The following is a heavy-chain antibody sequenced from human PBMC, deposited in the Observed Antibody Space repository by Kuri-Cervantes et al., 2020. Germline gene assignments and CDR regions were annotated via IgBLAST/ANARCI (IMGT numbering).Heavy chain of an antibody. CDR2: IYHSGST. V-gene: IGHV4-34*01. Sequence: GSLRLSCAVYGGSFSGYYWGWIRQPPGKGLEWIGEIYHSGSTNYNPSLKSRVTISVDKSKNQFSLKLSSVTAADTAVYYRARVSVIETGFWSGYYNWFDPWGQGTLVTVSS. CDR3: ARVSVIETGFWSGYYNWFDP. D-gene: IGHD3-3*01. J-gene: IGHJ5*02. CDR1: GGSFSGYY.